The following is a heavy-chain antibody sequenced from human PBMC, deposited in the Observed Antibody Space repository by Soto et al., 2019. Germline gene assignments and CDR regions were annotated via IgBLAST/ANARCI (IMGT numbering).Heavy chain of an antibody. CDR2: ISGSGGST. J-gene: IGHJ6*02. D-gene: IGHD3-10*01. CDR1: GFTFSSYA. V-gene: IGHV3-23*01. CDR3: AKQIGSGSYSIYYYYYGMDV. Sequence: GGSLRLSCAASGFTFSSYAMSWVRQAPGKGLEWVSAISGSGGSTYYADSVKGRFTISRDNSKNTLYLQMNSLRAEDTAVYYCAKQIGSGSYSIYYYYYGMDVWGQGTTVTVSS.